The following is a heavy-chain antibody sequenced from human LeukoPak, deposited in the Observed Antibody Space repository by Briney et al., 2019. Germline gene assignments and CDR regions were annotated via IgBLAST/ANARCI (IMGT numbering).Heavy chain of an antibody. Sequence: GGSLRLSCAASGFTVSSNYISWVRQAPGEGLEWVSVIYSGGSTYYADSVKGRFTISRDNSKNTLSLQMNSLRAEDTAVYYCADPHSDYWGQGTLVTVSS. CDR3: ADPHSDY. CDR2: IYSGGST. J-gene: IGHJ4*02. V-gene: IGHV3-53*01. CDR1: GFTVSSNY.